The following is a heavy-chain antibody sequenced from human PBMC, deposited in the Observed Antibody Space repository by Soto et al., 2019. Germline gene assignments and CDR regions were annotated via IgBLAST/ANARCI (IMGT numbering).Heavy chain of an antibody. CDR3: AATCGHYFGLDI. D-gene: IGHD2-21*01. V-gene: IGHV1-18*01. CDR2: ISGYNGNT. CDR1: DHTFTYYG. J-gene: IGHJ6*02. Sequence: QAQLLQSGGEVKKPGASGKVSCNSSDHTFTYYGINWVRRAPGQGLEWMGWISGYNGNTKYGQKFQDRVTMSADTTTRTAYMEMRSLKSDDTAVYFCAATCGHYFGLDIWGQGTTVTGSS.